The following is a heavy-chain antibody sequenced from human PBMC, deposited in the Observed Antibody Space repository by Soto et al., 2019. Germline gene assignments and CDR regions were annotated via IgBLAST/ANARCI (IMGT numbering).Heavy chain of an antibody. D-gene: IGHD1-1*01. J-gene: IGHJ3*02. CDR2: INQDERRK. V-gene: IGHV3-7*03. Sequence: TFRSSWMTWVSQPPGKGLESVANINQDERRKYYVDSVKCRFSISRDNAENSGYPQMNRLRAEDTAIYYCATHNFAFQISGQGTMVTISS. CDR1: TFRSSW. CDR3: ATHNFAFQI.